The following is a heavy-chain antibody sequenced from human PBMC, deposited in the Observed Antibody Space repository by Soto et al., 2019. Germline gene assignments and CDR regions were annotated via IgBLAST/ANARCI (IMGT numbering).Heavy chain of an antibody. CDR1: GGTFSSYA. V-gene: IGHV1-69*12. D-gene: IGHD6-19*01. J-gene: IGHJ4*02. CDR3: ARDRDQYSSGWYRFDY. CDR2: IIPIFGTA. Sequence: QVQLVQSGAEVKKPGSSVKVSCKASGGTFSSYAISWVRQAPGQGLEWMGGIIPIFGTANYAQKFQGRVTITADESTSTAYMELGSLRSEVTAVYYSARDRDQYSSGWYRFDYWGQGTLVTVSS.